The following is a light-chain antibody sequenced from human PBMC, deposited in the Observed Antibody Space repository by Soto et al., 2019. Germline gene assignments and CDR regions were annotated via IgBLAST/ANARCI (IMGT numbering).Light chain of an antibody. J-gene: IGKJ1*01. CDR2: GAS. CDR1: QTVRNNY. Sequence: EFVLTQSPGTLSLSPGERTTLSCRASQTVRNNYLAWYQQKPGQAPRLLIYGASSRATGIPDRFSGSGSGTDFTLTISRLEPEDFAVYYCQQYGSSPRTFGQGTKVDTK. V-gene: IGKV3-20*01. CDR3: QQYGSSPRT.